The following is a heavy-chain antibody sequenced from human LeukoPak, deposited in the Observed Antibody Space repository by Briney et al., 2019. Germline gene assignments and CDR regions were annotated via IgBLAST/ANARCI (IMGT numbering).Heavy chain of an antibody. D-gene: IGHD5-24*01. Sequence: GESLQISWKGRGYSFTSYWNAWVRQRPGKGLEWMGIIYPGGSETRYDPSFQGQVTISADSSTSTAYLQWSSLRASDTAIYYCARASRDGDNQNYDLCGQGTLVTVSS. CDR3: ARASRDGDNQNYDL. CDR2: IYPGGSET. V-gene: IGHV5-51*01. J-gene: IGHJ5*02. CDR1: GYSFTSYW.